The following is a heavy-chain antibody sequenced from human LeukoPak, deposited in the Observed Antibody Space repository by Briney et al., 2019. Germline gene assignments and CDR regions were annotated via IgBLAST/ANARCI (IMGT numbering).Heavy chain of an antibody. J-gene: IGHJ4*02. V-gene: IGHV4-4*07. CDR3: ARGSHSGDCDRLDY. CDR2: IYTSGST. CDR1: GGSISSYY. D-gene: IGHD3-22*01. Sequence: SETLSLTCTVSGGSISSYYWSWIRQPAGKGLEWIGRIYTSGSTNYNPSLKSRVTMSVDMAKNQFPLKLSSVTAADTAVYYCARGSHSGDCDRLDYWGQGTLVTVSS.